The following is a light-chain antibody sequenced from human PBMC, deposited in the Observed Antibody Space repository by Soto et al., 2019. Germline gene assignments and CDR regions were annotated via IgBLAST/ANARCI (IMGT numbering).Light chain of an antibody. J-gene: IGKJ3*01. Sequence: AIRMTQSPSSLSASTGDRVTITCRASQGISSYLAWYQQKPGKAPKLLIYAASTLQSGVPSRFSGSGSGTDFTLTISCLQSKDFATYYCQQYYSYPLFTFGPGTKVDIK. CDR3: QQYYSYPLFT. V-gene: IGKV1-8*01. CDR2: AAS. CDR1: QGISSY.